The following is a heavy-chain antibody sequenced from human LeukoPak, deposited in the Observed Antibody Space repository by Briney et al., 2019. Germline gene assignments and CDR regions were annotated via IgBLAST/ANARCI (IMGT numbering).Heavy chain of an antibody. D-gene: IGHD2-15*01. J-gene: IGHJ2*01. CDR1: GFTFSDSN. V-gene: IGHV3-11*06. CDR2: ISTSSSYT. Sequence: GGTLRLSCAASGFTFSDSNMSWIGRAPGKGREGGSYISTSSSYTNYTHSVKGRFTISRDNAKHSLYLQMNSLRAEDTAVYYCARGGCSGGSCYLWFFVLWGRGTLVTASS. CDR3: ARGGCSGGSCYLWFFVL.